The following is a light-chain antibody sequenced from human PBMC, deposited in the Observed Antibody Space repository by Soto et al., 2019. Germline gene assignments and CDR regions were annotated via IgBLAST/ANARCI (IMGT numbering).Light chain of an antibody. CDR2: DAS. V-gene: IGKV3-11*01. Sequence: DIVVTQSPSTLSSSVGDRAPLSCRASQSVSNYLAWYQQKPGQAPRLLIYDASKRATGIPARFSGSGSGTDFTLTIGSLEPEDFAVYYCQQRSDWPLTFGGGTKVDIK. CDR3: QQRSDWPLT. J-gene: IGKJ4*01. CDR1: QSVSNY.